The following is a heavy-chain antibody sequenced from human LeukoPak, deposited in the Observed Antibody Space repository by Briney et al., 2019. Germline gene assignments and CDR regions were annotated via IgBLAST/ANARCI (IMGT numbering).Heavy chain of an antibody. CDR1: GFTFSSYA. V-gene: IGHV3-23*01. J-gene: IGHJ6*02. Sequence: GGSLRLSCAASGFTFSSYAMSWVRQAPGKGLEWVSAISGSGGSTYYADSVKGRFTISRDNSKNTLYLQMNSLRAEDTAVYYCAGGGYCSSTSCYTGIFYYYYYGMDVWGQGTTVTVSS. CDR3: AGGGYCSSTSCYTGIFYYYYYGMDV. CDR2: ISGSGGST. D-gene: IGHD2-2*02.